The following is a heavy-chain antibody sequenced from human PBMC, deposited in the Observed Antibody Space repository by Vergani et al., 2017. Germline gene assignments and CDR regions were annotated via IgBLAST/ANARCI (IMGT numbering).Heavy chain of an antibody. CDR1: GGSISSSSYY. V-gene: IGHV4-39*01. D-gene: IGHD3-22*01. CDR2: IYYSGST. J-gene: IGHJ4*02. Sequence: QLQLQESGPGLVKPSETLSLTCTVSGGSISSSSYYWGWIRQPPGKGLEWIGSIYYSGSTYYNPSLKSRVTISVDTSISTAYMELSRLRSDDTAVYYSARQYFSDSSGYYYNYWGQGTLVTVSS. CDR3: ARQYFSDSSGYYYNY.